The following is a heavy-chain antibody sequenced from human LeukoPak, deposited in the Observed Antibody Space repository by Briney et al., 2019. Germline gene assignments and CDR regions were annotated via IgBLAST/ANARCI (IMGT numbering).Heavy chain of an antibody. J-gene: IGHJ4*02. CDR2: ISSSSSYI. CDR3: ASSRWLQLPDY. CDR1: GFTFSSYS. D-gene: IGHD5-24*01. Sequence: GGSLRLSCAASGFTFSSYSMNWVRQAPGKGQERVSSISSSSSYIYYADSVKGRFTISRDNAKNSLYLQMNSLRAEDTAVYYCASSRWLQLPDYWGQGTLVTVSS. V-gene: IGHV3-21*01.